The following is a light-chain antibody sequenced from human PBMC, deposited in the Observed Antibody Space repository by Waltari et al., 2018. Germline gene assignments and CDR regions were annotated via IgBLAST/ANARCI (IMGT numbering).Light chain of an antibody. J-gene: IGKJ1*01. Sequence: DIQMTQSPPSLSASVGDRDTTTCRAKQSISSYLNWYQQKPGKAPKLLIYTASSLQSGVPSRFSGSGSGTDFTLTISRLQPEDFATYYCQQSYSTLWTFGQGTKVEIK. CDR1: QSISSY. CDR3: QQSYSTLWT. V-gene: IGKV1-39*01. CDR2: TAS.